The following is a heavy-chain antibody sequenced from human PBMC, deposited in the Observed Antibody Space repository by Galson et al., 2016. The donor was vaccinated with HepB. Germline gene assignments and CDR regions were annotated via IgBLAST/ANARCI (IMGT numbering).Heavy chain of an antibody. Sequence: SLRLSCAASGFSFSTYWMHWVRQTPGKGLVWVSRINSDGSSSSYADSVTSRFTISSDNGKNTQCLQMNSLRAEDTAVDYCARELGYWNIWGQGTLVTVSS. D-gene: IGHD2/OR15-2a*01. J-gene: IGHJ4*02. CDR2: INSDGSSS. CDR1: GFSFSTYW. CDR3: ARELGYWNI. V-gene: IGHV3-74*01.